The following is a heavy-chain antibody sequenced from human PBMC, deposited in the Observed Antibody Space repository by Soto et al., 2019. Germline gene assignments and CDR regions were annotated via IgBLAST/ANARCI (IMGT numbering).Heavy chain of an antibody. CDR3: ARTQGSGPNWYFDL. J-gene: IGHJ2*01. CDR1: GGSISSYY. CDR2: IYYSGST. V-gene: IGHV4-59*08. Sequence: QVQLQESGPGLVKPSETLSLTCTVSGGSISSYYWSWIRQPPGRGLEWIGNIYYSGSTNYNPSLKRRVTISVDTSKNQFSLRLSSVTAADAAVYYCARTQGSGPNWYFDLWGRGTLVTVSS.